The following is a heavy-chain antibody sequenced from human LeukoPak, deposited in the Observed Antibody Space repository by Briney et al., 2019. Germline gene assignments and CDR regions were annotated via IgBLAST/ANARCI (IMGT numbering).Heavy chain of an antibody. CDR3: ARDSSSSWYQNYYYYYMDV. CDR2: IKQDGSEK. D-gene: IGHD6-13*01. J-gene: IGHJ6*03. CDR1: GVNFSSYW. Sequence: GGSLRLSCAVSGVNFSSYWMSWVRQAPGKGLEWVANIKQDGSEKYYVDSVKGRFTISRDNAKNSLYLQMNSLRAEDTAVYYCARDSSSSWYQNYYYYYMDVWGKGTTVTVSS. V-gene: IGHV3-7*01.